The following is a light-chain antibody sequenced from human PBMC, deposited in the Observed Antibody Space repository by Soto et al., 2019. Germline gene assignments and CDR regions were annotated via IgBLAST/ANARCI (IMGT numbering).Light chain of an antibody. V-gene: IGLV2-14*01. CDR3: SSYTSSSTNVV. CDR1: SSDVGGYKY. CDR2: EVS. Sequence: QSALTQPASVSGSPGQSITISCTGTSSDVGGYKYVSWYQQHPGKAPKLMIYEVSNRPSGVSNRFSGSKSGNTASLTISGLHAEYEADYYCSSYTSSSTNVVFGGGTQLTVL. J-gene: IGLJ2*01.